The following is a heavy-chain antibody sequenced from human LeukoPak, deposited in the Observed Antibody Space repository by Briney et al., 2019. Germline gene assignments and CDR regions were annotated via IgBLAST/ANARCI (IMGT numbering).Heavy chain of an antibody. CDR1: GYTFTSYD. J-gene: IGHJ4*02. CDR2: MNPNSGNT. CDR3: ARGTRHCHSTSCYTFDY. Sequence: ASVTVSCKASGYTFTSYDINWVRQATGQGLEWMGWMNPNSGNTGYAQKFQGRVTMTRNTSISTAYMELSSLTSEDAAVYYCARGTRHCHSTSCYTFDYWGQGTLVTVSS. D-gene: IGHD2-2*02. V-gene: IGHV1-8*01.